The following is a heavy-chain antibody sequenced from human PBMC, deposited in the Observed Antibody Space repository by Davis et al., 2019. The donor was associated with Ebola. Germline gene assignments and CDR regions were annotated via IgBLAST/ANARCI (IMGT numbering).Heavy chain of an antibody. D-gene: IGHD2/OR15-2a*01. J-gene: IGHJ4*02. V-gene: IGHV3-53*04. CDR2: IYSGGST. CDR1: GFTVSSNY. Sequence: GESLKISCAASGFTVSSNYMSWVRQAPGKGLEWVSVIYSGGSTYYADSVKGRFTISRHNSKNTLYLQMNSLRAEDTAVYYCARDGISPIDYWGQGTLVTVSS. CDR3: ARDGISPIDY.